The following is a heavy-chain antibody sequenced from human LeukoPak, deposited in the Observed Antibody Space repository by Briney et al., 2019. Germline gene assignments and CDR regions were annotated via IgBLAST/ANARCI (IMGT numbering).Heavy chain of an antibody. CDR1: GFIFSSYS. CDR2: ISTTGSTI. CDR3: ARGRRYFDY. Sequence: GGSLRLSCAASGFIFSSYSMNWVRQAPGKGLEWVSYISTTGSTIYYADSVKGRFTISRDNAKNSLYLQMNSLRAEDTAVYYCARGRRYFDYWGQGTLVTVSS. J-gene: IGHJ4*02. V-gene: IGHV3-48*01.